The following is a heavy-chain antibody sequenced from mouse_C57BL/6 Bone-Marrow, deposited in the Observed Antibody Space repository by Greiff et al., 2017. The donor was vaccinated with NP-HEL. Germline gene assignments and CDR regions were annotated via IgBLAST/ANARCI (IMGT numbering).Heavy chain of an antibody. CDR3: ARSLTGPFAY. CDR2: ISYDGSN. V-gene: IGHV3-6*01. J-gene: IGHJ3*01. CDR1: GYSITSGYY. D-gene: IGHD4-1*01. Sequence: EVKLLESGPGLVKPSQSLSLTCSVTGYSITSGYYWNWIRQFPGNKLEWMGYISYDGSNNYNPSLKNRISITRDTSKNQFFLKLNSVTTEDTATYYCARSLTGPFAYWGQGTLVTVSA.